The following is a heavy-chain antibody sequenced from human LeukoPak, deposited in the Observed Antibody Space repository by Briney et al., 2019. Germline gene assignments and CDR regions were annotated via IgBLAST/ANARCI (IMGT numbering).Heavy chain of an antibody. J-gene: IGHJ4*02. Sequence: SVKVSCKASGGTFSSYAISWVRQAPGQGLEWMGRIIPIFGIANYAQKFQGRVRITACKSTSTAYMELSSLRSEDTAVYYCASEYCGGDCYSNFDYWGQGTLVTVSS. V-gene: IGHV1-69*04. CDR3: ASEYCGGDCYSNFDY. CDR2: IIPIFGIA. D-gene: IGHD2-21*02. CDR1: GGTFSSYA.